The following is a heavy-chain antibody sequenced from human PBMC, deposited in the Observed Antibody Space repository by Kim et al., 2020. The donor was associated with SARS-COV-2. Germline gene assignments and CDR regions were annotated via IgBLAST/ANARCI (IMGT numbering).Heavy chain of an antibody. Sequence: SETLSLTCTVSGGSISSSSYYWGWIRQPPGKGLEWIGSIYYSGSTYYNPSLKSRVTISVDTSKNQFSLKLSSVTAADTAVYYCARSLVPVRGSTLCFDYWGQGTLVTVSS. CDR3: ARSLVPVRGSTLCFDY. V-gene: IGHV4-39*01. CDR2: IYYSGST. D-gene: IGHD2-2*01. CDR1: GGSISSSSYY. J-gene: IGHJ4*02.